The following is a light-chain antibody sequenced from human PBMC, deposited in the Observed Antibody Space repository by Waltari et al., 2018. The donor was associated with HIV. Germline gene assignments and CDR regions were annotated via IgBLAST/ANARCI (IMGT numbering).Light chain of an antibody. V-gene: IGLV1-44*01. CDR3: ASWDDKLDGWV. J-gene: IGLJ3*02. CDR2: NND. Sequence: QSLLPPPPSASGTPGHRVTISCSGSYSNIGSNTVNWHQQLPGSAPRALIYNNDQRPSGVPDRFSGSKSGTSASLAISGLQSEDQGDYYCASWDDKLDGWVFGGGTRLTVL. CDR1: YSNIGSNT.